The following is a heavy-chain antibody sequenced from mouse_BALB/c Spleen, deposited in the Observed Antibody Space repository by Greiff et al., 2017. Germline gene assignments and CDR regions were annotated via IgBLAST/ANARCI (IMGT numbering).Heavy chain of an antibody. CDR2: IDPANGNT. Sequence: VQLKESGAELVKPGASVKLSCTASGFNIKDTYMHWVKQRPEQGLEWIGRIDPANGNTKYDPKFQDKATITADTSSNTAYLQLSSLTSEDTAVYYCAPAKIIVAYWGQGTLVTVSA. CDR3: APAKIIVAY. CDR1: GFNIKDTY. J-gene: IGHJ3*01. V-gene: IGHV14-3*02.